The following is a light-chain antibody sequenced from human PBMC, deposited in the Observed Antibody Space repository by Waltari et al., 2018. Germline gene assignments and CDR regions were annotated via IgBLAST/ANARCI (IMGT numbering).Light chain of an antibody. J-gene: IGKJ1*01. V-gene: IGKV3-20*01. CDR3: QHYLRLPVT. CDR1: QSVTSA. CDR2: GAT. Sequence: EIVLTQSPGTLSLSPGESATLSCRTSQSVTSALACYQQKPGQAPRLPLYGATNRATGIPDRFSGSGSGTDFSLTISSLEPEDFAVYYCQHYLRLPVTFGQGTKVEVK.